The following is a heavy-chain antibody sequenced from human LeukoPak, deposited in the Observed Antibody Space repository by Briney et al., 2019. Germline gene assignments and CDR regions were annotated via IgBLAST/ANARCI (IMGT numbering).Heavy chain of an antibody. J-gene: IGHJ5*02. CDR3: ARSPDLECNNWFDP. Sequence: SETLSLTCAVYGGSFSGYYWRWIRQPPGKGLEWIGEISHSGSTNYNPSLKSRVTISVDTSKNQFSLKLSSVTAADTAVYYCARSPDLECNNWFDPWGQGTLVTVSS. V-gene: IGHV4-34*01. D-gene: IGHD3-3*01. CDR2: ISHSGST. CDR1: GGSFSGYY.